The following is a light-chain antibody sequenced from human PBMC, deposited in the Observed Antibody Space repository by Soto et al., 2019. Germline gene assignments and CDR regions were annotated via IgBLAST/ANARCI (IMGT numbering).Light chain of an antibody. V-gene: IGKV1-8*01. Sequence: AIPITHSPSSLSASNRDRVTITWRASQGISSYLAWYQQKPGKAPKLLIYAASTLQSGVPSRFSGSGSGTDFTLTISCLQSEDFATYYCQQYYSYPRTFGQGTKVDI. J-gene: IGKJ1*01. CDR2: AAS. CDR3: QQYYSYPRT. CDR1: QGISSY.